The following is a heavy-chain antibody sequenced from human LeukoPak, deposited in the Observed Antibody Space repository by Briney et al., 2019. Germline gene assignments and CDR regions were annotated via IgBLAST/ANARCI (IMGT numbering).Heavy chain of an antibody. V-gene: IGHV4-59*01. J-gene: IGHJ4*02. CDR3: ARDDGDYVLDY. D-gene: IGHD4-17*01. Sequence: SETLSLTCTVSGGSIGSYYWNWIRQPPGKGLEWIGCIYNSGSTNYNNSGSTNHNPSLKSRVTISVDTSRNQFSLKLSSVTAADTAVYYCARDDGDYVLDYWGQGTLVTVSS. CDR2: IYNSGST. CDR1: GGSIGSYY.